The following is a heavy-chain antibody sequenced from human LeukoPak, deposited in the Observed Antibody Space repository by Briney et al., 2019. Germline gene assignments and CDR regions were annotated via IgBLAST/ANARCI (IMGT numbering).Heavy chain of an antibody. CDR2: ISGSGGST. Sequence: PGGSLRLSCAASGFTFSSYVMSWVRQAPGKGLEWLSGISGSGGSTYYADSVKGRFTISRDNSKNTLYLKMNSLRAEDTAVYSCARLATGYPHWFDPWGQGTLVTVSS. CDR1: GFTFSSYV. V-gene: IGHV3-23*01. D-gene: IGHD3-9*01. CDR3: ARLATGYPHWFDP. J-gene: IGHJ5*02.